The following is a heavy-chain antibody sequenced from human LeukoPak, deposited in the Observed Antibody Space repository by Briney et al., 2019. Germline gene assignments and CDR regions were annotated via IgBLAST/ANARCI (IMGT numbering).Heavy chain of an antibody. Sequence: SETLSLTCTVSGGSISSSSYYWGWIRQPPGKGLEWIGSIYYSGSTYYNSSLKSRVTISVDTSKNQFSLKLSSVTAADTAVYYCARHPDLGYCSSTSCPDPDNWFDPWGQGTLVTVSS. V-gene: IGHV4-39*01. D-gene: IGHD2-2*01. CDR3: ARHPDLGYCSSTSCPDPDNWFDP. CDR2: IYYSGST. CDR1: GGSISSSSYY. J-gene: IGHJ5*02.